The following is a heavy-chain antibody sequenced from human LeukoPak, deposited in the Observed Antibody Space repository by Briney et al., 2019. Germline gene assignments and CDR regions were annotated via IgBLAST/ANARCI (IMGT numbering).Heavy chain of an antibody. J-gene: IGHJ5*02. V-gene: IGHV4-34*01. D-gene: IGHD6-19*01. CDR2: INHSGST. Sequence: PSETLSLTCAVYGGSFSGYYWSWIRQPPGKGLERIGEINHSGSTNYNPSLKSRVTISVDTSKNQFSLKLSSVTAADTAVYYCARGYSSGWYNWFDPWGQGTLVTVSS. CDR3: ARGYSSGWYNWFDP. CDR1: GGSFSGYY.